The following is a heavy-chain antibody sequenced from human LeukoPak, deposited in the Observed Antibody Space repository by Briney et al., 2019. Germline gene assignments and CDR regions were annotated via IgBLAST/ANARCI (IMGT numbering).Heavy chain of an antibody. V-gene: IGHV1-2*02. CDR2: INPNSGGT. J-gene: IGHJ4*02. CDR3: AKYYYDSYEGYYFAY. CDR1: GYTFTGSY. Sequence: ASVKVSCKASGYTFTGSYMHWVRQAPGQGLEWMGWINPNSGGTNYAQKFQGRVNMTRDTSISTAYMELSRLKSDDTAFYYCAKYYYDSYEGYYFAYWGQGTLVTVSS. D-gene: IGHD3-22*01.